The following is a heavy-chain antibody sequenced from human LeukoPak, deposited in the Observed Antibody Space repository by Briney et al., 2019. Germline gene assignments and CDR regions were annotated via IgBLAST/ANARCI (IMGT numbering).Heavy chain of an antibody. CDR3: ARSVVGLVSDY. V-gene: IGHV4-39*07. CDR1: GGSISSSSYY. CDR2: IYYSGST. D-gene: IGHD2-15*01. Sequence: SETLSLTCTVSGGSISSSSYYWGWIRQPPGKGLEWIGRIYYSGSTYYNPSLKSRVTISADTSKNQFSLKLSSVTAADTAVYYCARSVVGLVSDYWGQGTLVTVSS. J-gene: IGHJ4*02.